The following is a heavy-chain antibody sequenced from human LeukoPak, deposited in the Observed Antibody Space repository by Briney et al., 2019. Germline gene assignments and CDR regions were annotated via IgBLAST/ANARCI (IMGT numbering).Heavy chain of an antibody. CDR1: EFTFSDYW. CDR3: ARILGGDEGADY. V-gene: IGHV3-7*01. Sequence: GGSLRLSCAAPEFTFSDYWMTWVRQAPGKGLEWAANVNQDGNNKNYVESVKGRFTISRDNAKNSLYLQMNSLRAEDTAVYYCARILGGDEGADYWGQGTLVTVSS. CDR2: VNQDGNNK. D-gene: IGHD1-26*01. J-gene: IGHJ4*02.